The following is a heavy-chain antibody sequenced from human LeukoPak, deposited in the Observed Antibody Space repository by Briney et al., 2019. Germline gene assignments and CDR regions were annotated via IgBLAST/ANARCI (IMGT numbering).Heavy chain of an antibody. V-gene: IGHV3-48*03. Sequence: GGSLRLSCAASGFTFSSYEINWVRQAPGKGLEWVSYISSSGYTIHYADSVKGRFTISRDNAKNSLYLQMNSLRAEDTAVYYCASVTTVVEDYYYMDVWGKGTTVTISS. CDR3: ASVTTVVEDYYYMDV. D-gene: IGHD4-23*01. J-gene: IGHJ6*03. CDR2: ISSSGYTI. CDR1: GFTFSSYE.